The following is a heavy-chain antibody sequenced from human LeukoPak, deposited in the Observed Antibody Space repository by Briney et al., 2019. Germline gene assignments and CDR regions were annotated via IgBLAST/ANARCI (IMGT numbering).Heavy chain of an antibody. D-gene: IGHD3-16*01. V-gene: IGHV3-21*06. CDR2: VSSNSACI. CDR1: GFTFSAYT. Sequence: GGSLRLSCAASGFTFSAYTMNWVRQAPGKGLEWVSAVSSNSACIYYADSLRGRFTISRDNAKSLLYLQINSLRADDTAVCYSAREGGRRRASNFDWFDPWGQGTLVTVSS. CDR3: AREGGRRRASNFDWFDP. J-gene: IGHJ5*02.